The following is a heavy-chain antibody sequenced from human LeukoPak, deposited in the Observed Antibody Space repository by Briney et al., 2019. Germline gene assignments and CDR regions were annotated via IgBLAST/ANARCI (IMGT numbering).Heavy chain of an antibody. J-gene: IGHJ4*02. CDR1: GFTFSNAW. CDR2: IKSRIDGGTT. CDR3: TTDDYYDSSGYFPGFDC. V-gene: IGHV3-15*01. D-gene: IGHD3-22*01. Sequence: GGSLRLSCAASGFTFSNAWMSWVRQAPGKGLEWIGRIKSRIDGGTTDYAAPVKGRFTISRDDSKNSLYLQMNNLKTEDTAVYYCTTDDYYDSSGYFPGFDCWGQGTLVTVSS.